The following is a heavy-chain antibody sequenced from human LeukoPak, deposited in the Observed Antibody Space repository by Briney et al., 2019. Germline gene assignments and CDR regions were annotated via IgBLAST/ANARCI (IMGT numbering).Heavy chain of an antibody. J-gene: IGHJ6*04. Sequence: GGSLRLSCAGSGFNFTGYWMHWVRQAPGKGLEWISRLYSDGRSLTYADSVMGRFTISRDNAKNSLYLQMNSLRAEDTAVYYCAELGITMIGGVWGKGTTVTVSS. CDR1: GFNFTGYW. D-gene: IGHD3-10*02. V-gene: IGHV3-74*03. CDR3: AELGITMIGGV. CDR2: LYSDGRSL.